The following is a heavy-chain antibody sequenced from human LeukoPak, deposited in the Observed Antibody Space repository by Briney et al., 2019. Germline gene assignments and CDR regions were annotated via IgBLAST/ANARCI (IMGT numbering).Heavy chain of an antibody. V-gene: IGHV1-46*01. CDR3: ARVWRGAYCGGDCYTWAWDAFDI. D-gene: IGHD2-21*02. J-gene: IGHJ3*02. CDR1: GYTFPSYF. CDR2: INPTGGST. Sequence: ASVKVSCKASGYTFPSYFMHWVRQAPGQGLEWMGIINPTGGSTTYAQKFQGRVTMTRDTSTSTVYMELSSLRSEDTAVYYCARVWRGAYCGGDCYTWAWDAFDIWGQGTMVTVSS.